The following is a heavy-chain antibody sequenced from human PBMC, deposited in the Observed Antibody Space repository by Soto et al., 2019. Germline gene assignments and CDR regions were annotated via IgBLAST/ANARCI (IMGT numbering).Heavy chain of an antibody. CDR2: INHSGST. V-gene: IGHV4-34*01. CDR1: GGSFSGYY. J-gene: IGHJ4*02. Sequence: LSLTCALYGGSFSGYYWSWIRQPPGKGLEWTGEINHSGSTNYNPSLKSRVTISVDTSKNQFSLKLSSVTAADTAVYYCAGPSSDCGGDCYYFDYWGQGALVTVSS. D-gene: IGHD2-21*02. CDR3: AGPSSDCGGDCYYFDY.